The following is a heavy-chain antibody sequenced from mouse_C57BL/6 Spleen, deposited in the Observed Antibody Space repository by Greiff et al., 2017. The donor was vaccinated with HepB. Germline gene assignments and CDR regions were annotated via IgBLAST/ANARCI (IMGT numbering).Heavy chain of an antibody. Sequence: EVQGVESGAELVRPGASVKLSCTASGFNIKDDYMHWVKQRPEQGLEWIGWIDPENGDTEYASKFQGKATITADTSSNTAYLQLSSLTSEDTAVYYCTTKVGRGDYWGQGTTLTVSS. CDR1: GFNIKDDY. CDR2: IDPENGDT. D-gene: IGHD4-1*01. J-gene: IGHJ2*01. V-gene: IGHV14-4*01. CDR3: TTKVGRGDY.